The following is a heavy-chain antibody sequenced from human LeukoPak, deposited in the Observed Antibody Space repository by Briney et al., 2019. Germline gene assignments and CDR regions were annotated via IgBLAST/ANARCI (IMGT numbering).Heavy chain of an antibody. CDR2: ISYDGSNK. CDR1: GFTFSSYA. J-gene: IGHJ4*02. CDR3: ARAEYYYDSSDYFDY. V-gene: IGHV3-30-3*01. Sequence: GGSLRLSCAASGFTFSSYAMHWVRQAPGKGLEWVAVISYDGSNKYYADSVKGRFTISRDNSKNTLYLQMNSLRAEDTAVYYCARAEYYYDSSDYFDYWGQGTLVTVSS. D-gene: IGHD3-22*01.